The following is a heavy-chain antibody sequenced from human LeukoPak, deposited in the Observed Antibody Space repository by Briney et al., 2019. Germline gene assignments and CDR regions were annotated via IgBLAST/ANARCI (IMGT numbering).Heavy chain of an antibody. V-gene: IGHV1-69*06. CDR3: ARAPVEMATISEGAFDI. D-gene: IGHD5-24*01. CDR1: GGTFSSYA. Sequence: ASVKVSCKASGGTFSSYAISWVRQAPGQGLEWMGGIIPIFGTANYAQKFQGRVTITADKSTSTAYMELSSLRSEDTAVYYCARAPVEMATISEGAFDIWGQGTMVTVSS. J-gene: IGHJ3*02. CDR2: IIPIFGTA.